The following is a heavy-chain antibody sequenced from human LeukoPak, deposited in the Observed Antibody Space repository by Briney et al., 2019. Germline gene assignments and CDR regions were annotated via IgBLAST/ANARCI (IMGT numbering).Heavy chain of an antibody. V-gene: IGHV6-1*01. J-gene: IGHJ4*02. CDR2: TYYRSKWYN. CDR3: TSGYYYSY. D-gene: IGHD3-22*01. Sequence: SQTLSLTCAISGDSVSSKNTAWNWIRQSPSRGLEWLGRTYYRSKWYNDYAVSVKSRITINPDTSKNQFSLQLNSVTPEDAAVNYCTSGYYYSYWGQGTLVTVSS. CDR1: GDSVSSKNTA.